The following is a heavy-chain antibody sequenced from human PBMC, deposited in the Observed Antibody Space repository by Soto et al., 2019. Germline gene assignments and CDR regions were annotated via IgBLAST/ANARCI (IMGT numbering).Heavy chain of an antibody. V-gene: IGHV4-31*03. CDR1: GASINSDDYY. J-gene: IGHJ6*02. D-gene: IGHD3-3*01. Sequence: QVQLQESGPGLVEPSQTLSLTCTVSGASINSDDYYWSWIRQPPGKGLEWIGYIYYSGSTYYNPSLKSRVTISVDTSKNQFSLKLSSVTAADTAVYYCATSILLRRLNYYYYGMDVWGQGTTVTVSS. CDR3: ATSILLRRLNYYYYGMDV. CDR2: IYYSGST.